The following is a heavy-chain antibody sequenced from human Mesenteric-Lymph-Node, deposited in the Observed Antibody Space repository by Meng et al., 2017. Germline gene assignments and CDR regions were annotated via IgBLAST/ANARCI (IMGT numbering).Heavy chain of an antibody. D-gene: IGHD4-17*01. J-gene: IGHJ4*02. Sequence: GQLVESGGGLVQPGGSLRLSCAASGITFGSYAMSWVRQAPGKGLEWVSSISSGSRYIYYVDSVKGRFTISRDNAKNSVYLQMNSLRADDTAVYYCARNLTVSGDYWGQGTLVTVSS. CDR2: ISSGSRYI. V-gene: IGHV3-21*01. CDR3: ARNLTVSGDY. CDR1: GITFGSYA.